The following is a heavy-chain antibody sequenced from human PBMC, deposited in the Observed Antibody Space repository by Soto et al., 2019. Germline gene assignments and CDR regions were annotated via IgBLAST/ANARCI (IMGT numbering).Heavy chain of an antibody. CDR1: GGSISSSSYY. CDR2: VYYSGRT. J-gene: IGHJ5*01. Sequence: PSETLSLTCTVSGGSISSSSYYWGWIRQPPGKGLEWIGCVYYSGRTYYNPSLKSRVSISIDTSKNQFSVKLTSMTAADTAIYFCARQQLKFWNWFDSWGQGTLVTVSS. CDR3: ARQQLKFWNWFDS. D-gene: IGHD2-2*01. V-gene: IGHV4-39*01.